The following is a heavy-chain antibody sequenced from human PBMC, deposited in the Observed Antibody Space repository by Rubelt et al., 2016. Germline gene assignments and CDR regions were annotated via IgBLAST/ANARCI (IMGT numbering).Heavy chain of an antibody. V-gene: IGHV4-34*01. D-gene: IGHD5-18*01. CDR3: ARNLNSYGIDY. CDR2: INHSGST. J-gene: IGHJ4*02. Sequence: QVQLQQWGAGLLKPSETLSLTCAVYGGSFSGYYWSWIRQPPGKGLEWIGEINHSGSTNYNPSLKSRVTISVDTSKNQFSLKLSSVTAADTAVYYCARNLNSYGIDYWGQGTLVTVSS. CDR1: GGSFSGYY.